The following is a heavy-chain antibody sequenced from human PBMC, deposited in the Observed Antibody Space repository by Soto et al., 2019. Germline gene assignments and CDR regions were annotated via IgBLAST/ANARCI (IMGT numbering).Heavy chain of an antibody. J-gene: IGHJ5*02. Sequence: TLSLTCAVYGGSFSGYYWSWIRQPPGKGLEWIGEINHSGSTNYNPSLKSRVTISVDTSKNQFSLKLSSVTAADTAVYYCARERGFGVVITYNWFDPWGQGTLVTVPQ. CDR3: ARERGFGVVITYNWFDP. CDR1: GGSFSGYY. CDR2: INHSGST. D-gene: IGHD3-3*01. V-gene: IGHV4-34*01.